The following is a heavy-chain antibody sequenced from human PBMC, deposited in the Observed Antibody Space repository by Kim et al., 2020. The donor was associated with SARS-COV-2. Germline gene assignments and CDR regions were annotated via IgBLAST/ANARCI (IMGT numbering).Heavy chain of an antibody. D-gene: IGHD3-10*01. CDR3: TRPLARGFAY. J-gene: IGHJ4*02. CDR2: INQDGTAK. V-gene: IGHV3-7*01. Sequence: GGSLRLSCVASGFTFTGDWMIWVRQAPGKGPEWVANINQDGTAKQYVDSVKGRFTVSRDNAKSSLYLEMNSLRVEDTAVYYCTRPLARGFAYWGQGIHVTVSS. CDR1: GFTFTGDW.